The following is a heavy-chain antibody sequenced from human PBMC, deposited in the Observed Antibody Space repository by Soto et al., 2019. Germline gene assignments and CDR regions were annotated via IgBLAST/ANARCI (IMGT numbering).Heavy chain of an antibody. CDR2: IIPIFGTA. J-gene: IGHJ4*02. CDR1: GGTFSSYA. CDR3: ARAWRIGYSGYGPFDY. Sequence: QVQLVQSGAEVKKPGSSVKVSCKASGGTFSSYAISWVRQAPGQGLEWMGGIIPIFGTANYAQKFQGRVTMTADESTSTAYRELSSLRSEDTAVYYCARAWRIGYSGYGPFDYWGQGTLVTVSS. D-gene: IGHD5-12*01. V-gene: IGHV1-69*12.